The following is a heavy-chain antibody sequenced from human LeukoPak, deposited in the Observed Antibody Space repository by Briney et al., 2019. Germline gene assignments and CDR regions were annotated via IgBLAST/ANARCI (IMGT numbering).Heavy chain of an antibody. V-gene: IGHV1-18*01. CDR3: ARGYSYGSDYYYGMDV. J-gene: IGHJ6*02. CDR1: GYTFTSYA. CDR2: ISGYNGNT. Sequence: ASVKVSCRASGYTFTSYAISWVRQAPGQGLEWMGWISGYNGNTKYAQKVQGRVTMTTDTSTSTAYMELRSLRSDDTAVYYCARGYSYGSDYYYGMDVWGQGTTVTVSS. D-gene: IGHD5-18*01.